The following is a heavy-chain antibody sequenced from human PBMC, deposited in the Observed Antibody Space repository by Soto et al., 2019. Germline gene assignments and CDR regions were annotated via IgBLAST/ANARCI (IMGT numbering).Heavy chain of an antibody. CDR2: IYHSGSP. CDR3: ARGSYYYDSSGYYHY. Sequence: SETLSLTCAVSGGSISSTNWWTWVRQPPGKGLEWIGEIYHSGSPTYSPSFRGRATISVDTSKNQFSLKLSSVTAADSAVYYCARGSYYYDSSGYYHYWGQGTLVTVSS. D-gene: IGHD3-22*01. J-gene: IGHJ4*02. V-gene: IGHV4-4*02. CDR1: GGSISSTNW.